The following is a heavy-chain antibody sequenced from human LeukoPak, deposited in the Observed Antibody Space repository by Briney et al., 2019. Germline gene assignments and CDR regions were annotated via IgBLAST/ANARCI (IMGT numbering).Heavy chain of an antibody. J-gene: IGHJ4*02. CDR3: ARDLGRIAVAQAYFDY. V-gene: IGHV3-30-3*01. CDR1: GFTFSSYA. CDR2: ISYGGSNK. D-gene: IGHD6-19*01. Sequence: GGSLRLSCAASGFTFSSYAMHWVRQAPGKGLEWVAVISYGGSNKYYADSVKGRFTISRDNSKNTLYLQMNSLRAEDTAVYYCARDLGRIAVAQAYFDYWGQGTLVTVSS.